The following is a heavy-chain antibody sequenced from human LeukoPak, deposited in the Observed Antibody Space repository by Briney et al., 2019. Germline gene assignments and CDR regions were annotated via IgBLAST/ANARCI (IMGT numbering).Heavy chain of an antibody. CDR3: ASYGSGFLEWLIPGYFDY. CDR1: GFTFSSYA. D-gene: IGHD3-3*01. Sequence: GGSLRLSCAASGFTFSSYAMSWVRQAPGKGLEWVSAISGSGGSTYYADSVKGRFTISRDNSKNTLYLQMNSLRAEDTAVYYCASYGSGFLEWLIPGYFDYWGQGTLVTVSS. V-gene: IGHV3-23*01. J-gene: IGHJ4*02. CDR2: ISGSGGST.